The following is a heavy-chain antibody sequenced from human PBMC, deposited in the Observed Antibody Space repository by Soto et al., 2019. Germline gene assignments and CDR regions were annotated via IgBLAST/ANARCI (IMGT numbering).Heavy chain of an antibody. Sequence: QVQLVQSGAEVKKPGASVKVSCKASGYTFTGYYMHWVRQAPGQGLEWMGWINPNSGGTNYAQKFQGWVTMTRDTSISTAYMELSRPRSDDTAVYYCARGNYDFWSGYFHPYYFDFWGQGTLVTVSS. CDR2: INPNSGGT. CDR1: GYTFTGYY. J-gene: IGHJ4*02. CDR3: ARGNYDFWSGYFHPYYFDF. V-gene: IGHV1-2*04. D-gene: IGHD3-3*01.